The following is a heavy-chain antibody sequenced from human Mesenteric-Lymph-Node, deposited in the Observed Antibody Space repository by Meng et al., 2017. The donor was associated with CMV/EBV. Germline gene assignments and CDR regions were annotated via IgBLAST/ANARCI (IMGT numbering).Heavy chain of an antibody. CDR1: GFTFSSYA. V-gene: IGHV3-23*01. Sequence: GESLKISCAASGFTFSSYAMSWVRQAPGKGLEWVSGISGSGTSTYYADSVKGRFTISRDNVKDSLYLQMNSLRAEDTAVYYCARNWGPIDYWGQGTLVTVSS. CDR3: ARNWGPIDY. J-gene: IGHJ4*02. CDR2: ISGSGTST. D-gene: IGHD7-27*01.